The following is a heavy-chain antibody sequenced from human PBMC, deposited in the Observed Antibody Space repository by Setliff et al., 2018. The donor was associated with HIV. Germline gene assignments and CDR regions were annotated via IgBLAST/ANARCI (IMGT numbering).Heavy chain of an antibody. CDR3: ARHSITLVVGVPERDDAFDI. CDR2: IYYSGNT. CDR1: GGSIINNF. V-gene: IGHV4-59*08. J-gene: IGHJ3*02. D-gene: IGHD3-22*01. Sequence: SETLSLTCTVSGGSIINNFWSWIRLPPGKGLEYIGYIYYSGNTDYNPSLKSRVTISVDRSKNQFSLKLSSVTAADTAVYYCARHSITLVVGVPERDDAFDIWGQGTMVTVSS.